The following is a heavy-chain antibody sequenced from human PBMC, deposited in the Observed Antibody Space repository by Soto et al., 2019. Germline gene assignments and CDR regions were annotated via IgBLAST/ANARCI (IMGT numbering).Heavy chain of an antibody. CDR3: VRRHVSATGIDWFDP. V-gene: IGHV1-3*01. J-gene: IGHJ5*02. Sequence: ASVNVSCKASGYTFTSYGIHWVRQAPGQRLEWMGWINAANGDTKYSPKFQGRVTITRDTSASTAYMELSSLRSEDTAVYYCVRRHVSATGIDWFDPWGQGTLVTVSS. CDR2: INAANGDT. D-gene: IGHD6-13*01. CDR1: GYTFTSYG.